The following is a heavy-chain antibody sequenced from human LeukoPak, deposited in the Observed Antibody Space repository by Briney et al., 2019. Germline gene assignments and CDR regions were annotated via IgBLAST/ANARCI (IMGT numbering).Heavy chain of an antibody. V-gene: IGHV4-34*01. D-gene: IGHD6-13*01. CDR1: GGSFSGYY. Sequence: SETLSLTCAVYGGSFSGYYWSWIRQPPGKGLEWIGEINHSGSTNYNPSLKSRVTISVDTSKNQFSLKLSSVTAADTAVYYCARGRSSPHYWGQGTLVTVSS. J-gene: IGHJ4*02. CDR3: ARGRSSPHY. CDR2: INHSGST.